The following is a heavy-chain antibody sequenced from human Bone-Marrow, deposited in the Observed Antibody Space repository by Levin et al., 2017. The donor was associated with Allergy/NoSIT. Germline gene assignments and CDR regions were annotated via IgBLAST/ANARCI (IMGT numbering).Heavy chain of an antibody. V-gene: IGHV3-30*18. CDR1: GLVFHNYG. Sequence: GGSLRLSCAASGLVFHNYGMHWVRQAPGKGLEWVAVISYDGNIKKSADSVKGRFTISRHNSENTLYLQMNSLRVEDTALYYCAKDSSYYHDTSGYHDRGEGYFDLWGRGTLVIVSS. CDR3: AKDSSYYHDTSGYHDRGEGYFDL. CDR2: ISYDGNIK. D-gene: IGHD3-22*01. J-gene: IGHJ2*01.